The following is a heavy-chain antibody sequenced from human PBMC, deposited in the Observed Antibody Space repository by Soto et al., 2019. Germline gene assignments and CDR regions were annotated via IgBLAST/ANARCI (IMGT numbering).Heavy chain of an antibody. D-gene: IGHD6-13*01. V-gene: IGHV1-69*08. CDR3: AREPSIAAVGIPLYSYYYVDV. CDR1: GDKFSSYT. J-gene: IGHJ6*03. CDR2: IVSFAGVP. Sequence: QVQLVQSGAEVRNPGSSVKVSCKASGDKFSSYTISWVRQAPGQGLEWMGRIVSFAGVPIYAQIIQGRITITADSFSSTAYMELTSLTSDDTAVYYCAREPSIAAVGIPLYSYYYVDVWGEGTAVTVSS.